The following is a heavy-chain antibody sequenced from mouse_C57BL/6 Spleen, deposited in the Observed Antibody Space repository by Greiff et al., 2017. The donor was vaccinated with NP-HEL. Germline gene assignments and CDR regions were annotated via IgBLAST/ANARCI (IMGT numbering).Heavy chain of an antibody. J-gene: IGHJ3*01. CDR2: ISNLAYSI. CDR3: ARHSNYEGFAY. V-gene: IGHV5-15*01. D-gene: IGHD2-5*01. CDR1: GFTFSDYG. Sequence: EVKLMESGGGLVQPGGSLKLSCAASGFTFSDYGMAWVRQAPRKGPEWVAFISNLAYSIYYADTVTGRFTISRENAKNTLYLEMSSLRSEDTAMYYCARHSNYEGFAYWGQGTLVTVSA.